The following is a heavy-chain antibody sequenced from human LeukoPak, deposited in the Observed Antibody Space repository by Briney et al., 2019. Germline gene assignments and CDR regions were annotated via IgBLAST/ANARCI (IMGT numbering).Heavy chain of an antibody. D-gene: IGHD6-25*01. CDR1: GYTFTGDY. CDR2: INPNNGAT. CDR3: ARDPRGTAAGYDWFDP. V-gene: IGHV1-2*02. Sequence: ASVKVSCKASGYTFTGDYMHWGRQAPGQGLEWMGWINPNNGATNYAQNFQGRVSMTRDTSISTAHMELGRLTSDDTAVYYCARDPRGTAAGYDWFDPWGQGTLVTVSS. J-gene: IGHJ5*02.